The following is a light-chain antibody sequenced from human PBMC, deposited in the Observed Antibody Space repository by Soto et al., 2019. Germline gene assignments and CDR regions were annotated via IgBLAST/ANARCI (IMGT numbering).Light chain of an antibody. V-gene: IGKV1-5*03. CDR2: KAS. Sequence: DIQMTQSPPTLSASVGDRVTITCRASQTISSWFAWYQQKPGKAPKLLIYKASTLKSGVPSRFSGSGSGTEFTLTISSLQPDDFATYYCQHYNSYSEAFGQGTKVDIK. CDR3: QHYNSYSEA. CDR1: QTISSW. J-gene: IGKJ1*01.